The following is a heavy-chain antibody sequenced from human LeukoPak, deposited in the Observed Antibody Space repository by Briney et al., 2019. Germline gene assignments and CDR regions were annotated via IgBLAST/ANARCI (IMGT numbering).Heavy chain of an antibody. Sequence: SETLSLTCAVSGYSISSGNYWCWIRQSPGTGLEWIGSFYHSGGSYYNPSLKSRVTISEDTSKNQFSLKLSSMTAADTAVYYCATAVVITPFDSWGQGILVTVSS. J-gene: IGHJ4*02. CDR3: ATAVVITPFDS. D-gene: IGHD3-22*01. CDR1: GYSISSGNY. V-gene: IGHV4-38-2*01. CDR2: FYHSGGS.